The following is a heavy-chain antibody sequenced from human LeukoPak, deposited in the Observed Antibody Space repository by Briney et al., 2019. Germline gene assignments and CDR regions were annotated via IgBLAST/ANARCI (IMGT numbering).Heavy chain of an antibody. D-gene: IGHD2-2*01. V-gene: IGHV3-64*01. J-gene: IGHJ3*02. CDR2: ISSNGGST. CDR3: ARVSPPGGYCSSTSCFTGDAFDI. Sequence: GGSLRLSCAASGFTFSSYAMHWVRQAPGKGLEYVSAISSNGGSTYYANSVKGRFTISRDNSKNTLYLQMGSLRAEDMAVYYCARVSPPGGYCSSTSCFTGDAFDIWGQGTMVTVSS. CDR1: GFTFSSYA.